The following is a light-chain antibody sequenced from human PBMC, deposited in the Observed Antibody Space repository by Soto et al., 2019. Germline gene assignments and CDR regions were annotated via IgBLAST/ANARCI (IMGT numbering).Light chain of an antibody. Sequence: DIQVTQYPSTLSASLGGRVTITCRASQSVGTWVAWYQQKPGKAPKLLIYGASNLESGVPSRFSGSGSGTEFTLTITTLQPDDFATYFCQLYNRNTWSFGPGTKV. CDR3: QLYNRNTWS. J-gene: IGKJ1*01. V-gene: IGKV1-5*01. CDR1: QSVGTW. CDR2: GAS.